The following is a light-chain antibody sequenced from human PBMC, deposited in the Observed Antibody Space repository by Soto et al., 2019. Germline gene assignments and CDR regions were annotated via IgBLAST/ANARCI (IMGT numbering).Light chain of an antibody. CDR1: SSDVGRYDY. J-gene: IGLJ1*01. V-gene: IGLV2-11*01. CDR3: CSFAGSFSYV. Sequence: QSVLTQPRSVSGSPGQSVTISCTGTSSDVGRYDYVSWYQQHPGKAPKLIIYDVTERPAGVPDRFSGSKSGNTASLTISGLQAEDEADYSCCSFAGSFSYVPGGGTKVTVL. CDR2: DVT.